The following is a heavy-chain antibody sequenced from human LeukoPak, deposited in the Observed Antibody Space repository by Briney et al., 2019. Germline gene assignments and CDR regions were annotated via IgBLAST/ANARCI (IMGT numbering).Heavy chain of an antibody. CDR3: ARGPIDYYDSSGYPFDP. V-gene: IGHV1-69*13. CDR1: GGTFSSYA. J-gene: IGHJ5*02. CDR2: IIPIFGTA. Sequence: GASVKVSCKASGGTFSSYAISWVRQAPGQGLEWMGGIIPIFGTANYAQKFQGRVTITADESTSTAYMELSSLGSEDTAVYYCARGPIDYYDSSGYPFDPWGQGTLVTVSS. D-gene: IGHD3-22*01.